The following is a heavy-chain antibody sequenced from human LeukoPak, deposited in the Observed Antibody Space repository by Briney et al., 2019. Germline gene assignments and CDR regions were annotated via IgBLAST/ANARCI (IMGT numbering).Heavy chain of an antibody. CDR1: GYSISSGYY. CDR3: ARLRIDAFDI. Sequence: SETLSLTCAVSGYSISSGYYWGWIRQPPGKGLEWIGCIYHSGSTYYNPSLKSRVTISVDTSKNQFSLKLSSVTAADTAVYYCARLRIDAFDIWGQGTMVTVSS. V-gene: IGHV4-38-2*01. CDR2: IYHSGST. J-gene: IGHJ3*02.